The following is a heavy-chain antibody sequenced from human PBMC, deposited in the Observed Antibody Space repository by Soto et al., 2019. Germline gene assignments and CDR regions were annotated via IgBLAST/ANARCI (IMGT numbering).Heavy chain of an antibody. Sequence: PSQTLSLTCAISGDSVSSNSAAWNWIRLSPSRGLEWLARTYYRSRWYNDYAVSVRSRITVNPDTSKNQFSLQLTSVTAADTAVYYCARVPHPDYDILTGLEDVWGKGTTVTVSS. CDR3: ARVPHPDYDILTGLEDV. CDR1: GDSVSSNSAA. CDR2: TYYRSRWYN. D-gene: IGHD3-9*01. J-gene: IGHJ6*04. V-gene: IGHV6-1*01.